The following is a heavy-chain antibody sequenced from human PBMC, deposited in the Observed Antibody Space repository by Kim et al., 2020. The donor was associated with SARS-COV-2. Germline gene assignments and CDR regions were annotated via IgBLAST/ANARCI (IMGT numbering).Heavy chain of an antibody. CDR3: ARVVWGSYRYIDS. D-gene: IGHD3-16*02. CDR1: GYTFTNHA. J-gene: IGHJ4*02. CDR2: INTDTGSP. Sequence: ASVKVSCKASGYTFTNHAINWVRQAPGRGLEWMGWINTDTGSPTYAPDFTGRFVFSLDTSVSTAYLQIRSLEAEDTALYYCARVVWGSYRYIDSWGQGTLVTVSS. V-gene: IGHV7-4-1*02.